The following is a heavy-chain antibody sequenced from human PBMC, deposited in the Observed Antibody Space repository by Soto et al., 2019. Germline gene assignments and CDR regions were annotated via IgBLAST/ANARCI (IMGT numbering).Heavy chain of an antibody. Sequence: SETLSLTCAVSGGSISSGGYSWSWIRQPPGKGLEWIGYIYHSGSTYYNPSLKSRVTISVDRSKNQFSLKLSSVTAADTAVYYCARLRIAAAGHYNWFDPWGQGTLVTVSS. D-gene: IGHD6-13*01. V-gene: IGHV4-30-2*01. CDR1: GGSISSGGYS. CDR2: IYHSGST. CDR3: ARLRIAAAGHYNWFDP. J-gene: IGHJ5*02.